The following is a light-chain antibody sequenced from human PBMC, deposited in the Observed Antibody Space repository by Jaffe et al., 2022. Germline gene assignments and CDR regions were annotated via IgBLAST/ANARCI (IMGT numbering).Light chain of an antibody. V-gene: IGKV1-39*01. J-gene: IGKJ5*01. CDR3: QESHSVPVT. CDR2: SAS. CDR1: QTISNY. Sequence: DIQMTQSPSSLSASVGDRITITCRASQTISNYLNWYQQKPGKAPKLLIYSASNLESGVPSRFSGSGSGTDFTLTISSLQPEDFGTYYCQESHSVPVTFGQGTRLE.